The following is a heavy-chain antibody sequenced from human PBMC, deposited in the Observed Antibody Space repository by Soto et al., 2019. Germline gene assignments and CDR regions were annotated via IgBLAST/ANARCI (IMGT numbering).Heavy chain of an antibody. J-gene: IGHJ6*03. CDR2: IYYSGST. CDR1: GGSISSYY. D-gene: IGHD2-2*01. CDR3: ATIACRSPSCLDYMDV. V-gene: IGHV4-59*01. Sequence: PSETLSLTCTVSGGSISSYYWSWIRQPPGKGLEWIGYIYYSGSTNYNPSLKSRVTISVDTSKNQFSLKLSPVTAADTAVYYPATIACRSPSCLDYMDVWPKATTVNVS.